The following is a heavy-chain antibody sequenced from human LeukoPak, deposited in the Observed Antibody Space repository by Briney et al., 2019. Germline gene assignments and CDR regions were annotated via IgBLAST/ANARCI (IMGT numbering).Heavy chain of an antibody. CDR3: ARGPAYCSGGSCYPEY. CDR2: ISAYNGNT. D-gene: IGHD2-15*01. CDR1: GGTFSSYG. Sequence: ASVKVSCKASGGTFSSYGISWVRQAPGQGLEWMGWISAYNGNTNYAQKLQGRVTMTTDTSTSTAYMELRSLRSDDTAVYYCARGPAYCSGGSCYPEYWGQGTLVTVSS. V-gene: IGHV1-18*01. J-gene: IGHJ4*02.